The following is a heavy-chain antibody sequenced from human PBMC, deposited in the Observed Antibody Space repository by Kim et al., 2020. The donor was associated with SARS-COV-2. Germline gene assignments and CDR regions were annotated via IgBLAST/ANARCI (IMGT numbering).Heavy chain of an antibody. CDR1: GFSFSSYA. V-gene: IGHV3-23*01. CDR2: ISSIGIST. D-gene: IGHD3-10*01. Sequence: GGSLRLSCAASGFSFSSYAMNWVRQAPGKGLEWVSGISSIGISTYYADSVKGRFTISRDNSKNTLYLQMNSLRADTALYYWAKDPGVIPVHYFDYWGLGTLVTVSS. CDR3: AKDPGVIPVHYFDY. J-gene: IGHJ4*02.